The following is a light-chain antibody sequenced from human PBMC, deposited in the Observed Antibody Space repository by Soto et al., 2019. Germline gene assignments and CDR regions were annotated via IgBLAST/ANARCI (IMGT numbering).Light chain of an antibody. CDR3: SSYTSSSIVYV. J-gene: IGLJ1*01. Sequence: QSALTQPASASGSPGQSITISCTGTGTDVGAYDYVSWYQQHPGKAPKLVIYDVNNRPSGASSRFSGSKSGNTASLTISGLQAEDEADYYCSSYTSSSIVYVFGTGTKVTVL. CDR1: GTDVGAYDY. CDR2: DVN. V-gene: IGLV2-14*03.